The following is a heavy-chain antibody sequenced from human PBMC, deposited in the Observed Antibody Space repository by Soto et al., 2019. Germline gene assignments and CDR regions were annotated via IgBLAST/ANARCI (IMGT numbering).Heavy chain of an antibody. D-gene: IGHD1-26*01. J-gene: IGHJ6*02. V-gene: IGHV1-69*08. CDR1: GGTFSSYT. CDR3: AREGGNYYYGMDV. CDR2: IIPILGIA. Sequence: QVQLVQSWAEVKKPGSSVKVSCKASGGTFSSYTISWVRQAPGQGLEWMGRIIPILGIANYAQKFQGRVTSTADKSTSTAYMELSSLRSEDTAVYYCAREGGNYYYGMDVWGQGTTVTVSS.